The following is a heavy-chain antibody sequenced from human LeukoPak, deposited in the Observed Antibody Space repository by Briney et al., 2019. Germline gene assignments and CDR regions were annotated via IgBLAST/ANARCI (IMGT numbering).Heavy chain of an antibody. CDR1: GYIFIDYH. CDR2: ISPKSGGT. Sequence: GASVKVPCKTSGYIFIDYHIHWVRQAPGQGFEWLGRISPKSGGTNFAQRFQGRVTLTRDTSTSTAYMEMTSLTSDDTALYYCARAYSGGYSNWFDPWGQGTLVAVSS. CDR3: ARAYSGGYSNWFDP. J-gene: IGHJ5*02. D-gene: IGHD1-26*01. V-gene: IGHV1-2*06.